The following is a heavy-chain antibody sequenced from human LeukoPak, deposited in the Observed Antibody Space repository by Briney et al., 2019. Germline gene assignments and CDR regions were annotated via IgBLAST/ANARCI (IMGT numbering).Heavy chain of an antibody. J-gene: IGHJ4*02. CDR3: AKDHIAAAGTFDY. CDR1: GFAFSSYG. D-gene: IGHD6-13*01. CDR2: ISYDGSNK. V-gene: IGHV3-30*18. Sequence: GRSLRLSCAASGFAFSSYGMHWVRQAPGKGLEWVAVISYDGSNKYYADSVKGRFTISRDSSKNTLYLQMNSLRAEDTAVYYCAKDHIAAAGTFDYWGQGTLVTVSS.